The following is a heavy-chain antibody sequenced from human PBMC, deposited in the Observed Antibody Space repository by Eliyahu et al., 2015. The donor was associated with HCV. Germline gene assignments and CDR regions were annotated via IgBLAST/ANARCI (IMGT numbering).Heavy chain of an antibody. CDR2: ITYDGSDK. CDR3: AKDPFEYSSSSHFDY. CDR1: GFSFSTYG. D-gene: IGHD6-6*01. Sequence: QVQLVESGGGVVQPGRSLRLSCAASGFSFSTYGIHWVRQAPGKGLEWVAVITYDGSDKYYADFVKGRFTISRDNSKNTLYLQMNSLRAEDTAVYYCAKDPFEYSSSSHFDYWGQGTLVTVSS. J-gene: IGHJ4*02. V-gene: IGHV3-30*18.